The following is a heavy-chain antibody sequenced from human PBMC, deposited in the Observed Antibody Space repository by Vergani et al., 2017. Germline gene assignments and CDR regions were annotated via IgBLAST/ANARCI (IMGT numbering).Heavy chain of an antibody. CDR3: AGDRPFGRRYDYVWWSYRPDDY. J-gene: IGHJ4*02. Sequence: QMQLVQSGPEVKKPGTSVKVSCKASGFTFTSSAVQWVRQARGQRLEWIGWIVVGSGNTNYAQKFQERVTITRDMSTSTAYMELSSLRSEDTAVYYCAGDRPFGRRYDYVWWSYRPDDYWGQGTLVTVSS. CDR1: GFTFTSSA. CDR2: IVVGSGNT. V-gene: IGHV1-58*01. D-gene: IGHD3-16*02.